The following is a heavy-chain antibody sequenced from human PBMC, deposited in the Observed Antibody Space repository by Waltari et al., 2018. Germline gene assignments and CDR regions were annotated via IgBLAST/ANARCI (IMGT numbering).Heavy chain of an antibody. V-gene: IGHV3-9*03. CDR2: ISWNSGSI. CDR3: AKSATIFGVVRVDAFDI. J-gene: IGHJ3*02. CDR1: GFTLADYA. D-gene: IGHD3-3*01. Sequence: EVQLVASGGGLVQPGRSLRLSCAASGFTLADYAMHWGRPALGRGLECVSGISWNSGSIGYADSVKGRFTISRDNAKNSLYLQMNSLRAEDMALYYCAKSATIFGVVRVDAFDIWGQGTMVTVSS.